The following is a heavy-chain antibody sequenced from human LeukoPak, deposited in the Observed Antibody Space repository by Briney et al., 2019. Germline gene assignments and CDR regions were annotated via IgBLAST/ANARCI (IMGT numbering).Heavy chain of an antibody. CDR1: GGSLSSYY. CDR3: ARCSGIAAAGTRADWFDP. Sequence: PSETLSLTCTVSGGSLSSYYWSWIRQPPGKGLEWIGYTYYSGSTNYNPSLKSRVTISVDTSKNQFSLKLSSVTAADTAVYYCARCSGIAAAGTRADWFDPWGQGALVTVSS. V-gene: IGHV4-59*01. D-gene: IGHD6-13*01. CDR2: TYYSGST. J-gene: IGHJ5*02.